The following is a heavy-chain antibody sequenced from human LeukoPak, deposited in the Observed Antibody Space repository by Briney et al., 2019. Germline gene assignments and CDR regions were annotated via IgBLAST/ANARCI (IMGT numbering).Heavy chain of an antibody. CDR3: ARGAALAAAGRDNWFDP. J-gene: IGHJ5*02. CDR1: GGSFSGYY. Sequence: PSETLSLTCAVYGGSFSGYYWGWIRQPPGKGLEWIGEINHSGSTNYNPSLKSRVTISVDTSKNQFSLKLSSVTAADTAVYYCARGAALAAAGRDNWFDPWGQGTLVTVSS. D-gene: IGHD6-13*01. V-gene: IGHV4-34*01. CDR2: INHSGST.